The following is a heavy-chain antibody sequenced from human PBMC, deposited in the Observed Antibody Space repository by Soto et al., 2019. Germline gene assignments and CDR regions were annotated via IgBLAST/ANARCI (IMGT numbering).Heavy chain of an antibody. V-gene: IGHV4-59*01. CDR1: GGSISPYY. Sequence: QVQLQESGPGLVKPSETLSLTCTVSGGSISPYYWSWIRQPPGKGLEWIGYIYYNGYTNYNPSLTNRLTTSVDTSKNQFSLNLTSVTAADTAFYYCARGTYFYSFDHWGQGTLVTVSS. CDR3: ARGTYFYSFDH. CDR2: IYYNGYT. J-gene: IGHJ4*02. D-gene: IGHD1-7*01.